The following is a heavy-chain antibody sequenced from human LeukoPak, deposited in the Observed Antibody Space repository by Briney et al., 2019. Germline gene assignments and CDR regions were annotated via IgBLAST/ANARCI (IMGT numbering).Heavy chain of an antibody. CDR3: ARGRGITGTTTGYYYYYGMDV. J-gene: IGHJ6*02. CDR1: GGSISSYY. CDR2: IYYSGST. Sequence: PSETLSLTCTVSGGSISSYYWSWIRQPPGKGPEWIGYIYYSGSTNYNPSLKSRVTISVDTSKNQFSLKLSSVTAADTAVYYCARGRGITGTTTGYYYYYGMDVWGQGTTVTVSS. V-gene: IGHV4-59*01. D-gene: IGHD1-7*01.